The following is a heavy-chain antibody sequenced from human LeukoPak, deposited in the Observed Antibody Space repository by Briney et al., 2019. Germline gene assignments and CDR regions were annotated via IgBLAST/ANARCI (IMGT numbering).Heavy chain of an antibody. Sequence: GRSLRLSCAASGFTFTSHGMHWVRQAPGKGLEWVAAIWYDGSNEYYADSVKGRFTISRDISKNTLYLQMNSLRADDTAVYYCARDPQGSFDYWGQGTLVTVSS. D-gene: IGHD3-10*01. CDR2: IWYDGSNE. J-gene: IGHJ4*02. CDR3: ARDPQGSFDY. V-gene: IGHV3-33*01. CDR1: GFTFTSHG.